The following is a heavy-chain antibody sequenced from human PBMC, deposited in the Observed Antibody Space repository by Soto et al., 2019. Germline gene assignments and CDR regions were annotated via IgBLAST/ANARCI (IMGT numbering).Heavy chain of an antibody. D-gene: IGHD3-16*01. CDR3: AKLGHRNILGGLDV. V-gene: IGHV3-30*18. J-gene: IGHJ6*02. CDR2: IFNDGSNK. Sequence: PGGSLRLSCAASALSFSLYGMHRVRQAPGKGLDWVAIIFNDGSNKYYADSVKGRFTISRDNSNNMVYLQINSLRAEDRAVYYCAKLGHRNILGGLDVWGQGTTVTVSS. CDR1: ALSFSLYG.